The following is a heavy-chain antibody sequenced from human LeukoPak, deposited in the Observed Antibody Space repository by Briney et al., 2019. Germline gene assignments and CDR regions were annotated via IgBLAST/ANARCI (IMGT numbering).Heavy chain of an antibody. Sequence: PGGSLRLSCAASGFTFSSYSMNWVRQASGKGLEWVSSISSSSSYIYYADSVKGRFTISRDNVKNSLYLQMNSLRAEDTAVYYCARAPYDLWSGYLDYWGQGTLVTVSS. CDR1: GFTFSSYS. CDR2: ISSSSSYI. D-gene: IGHD3-3*01. J-gene: IGHJ4*02. V-gene: IGHV3-21*01. CDR3: ARAPYDLWSGYLDY.